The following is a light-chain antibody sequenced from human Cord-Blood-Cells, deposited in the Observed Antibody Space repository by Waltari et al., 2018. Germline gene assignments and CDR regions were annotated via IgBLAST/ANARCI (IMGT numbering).Light chain of an antibody. Sequence: QSALTQPASVSGSPGQSITISCTGTSSDVGSXXXFSWYQQHPAKAPKLLIYEGSKRPSGVSNRFSGSKSGNTASLTISGLQAEDEADYYCCSYAGSSTWVFGGGTKLTVL. V-gene: IGLV2-23*01. CDR2: EGS. CDR3: CSYAGSSTWV. J-gene: IGLJ3*02. CDR1: SSDVGSXXX.